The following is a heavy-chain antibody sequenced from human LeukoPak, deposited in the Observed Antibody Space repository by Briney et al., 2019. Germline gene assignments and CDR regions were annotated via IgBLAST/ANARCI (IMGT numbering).Heavy chain of an antibody. CDR1: GYIFTNYG. CDR3: ARSYGAFEGDIYYYYGMDV. J-gene: IGHJ6*02. CDR2: INTNVKNS. V-gene: IGHV7-4-1*02. D-gene: IGHD3-10*01. Sequence: ASVKVYCKASGYIFTNYGLSWVRQATGQGLEWMGWINTNVKNSTYAPGFTGRLVFSLDTSVSSAFLQISSLKAEDTATYYCARSYGAFEGDIYYYYGMDVWGQGTTVTVSS.